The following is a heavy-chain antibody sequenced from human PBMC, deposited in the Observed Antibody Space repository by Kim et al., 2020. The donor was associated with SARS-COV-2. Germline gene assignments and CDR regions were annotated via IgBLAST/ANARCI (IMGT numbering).Heavy chain of an antibody. CDR1: GFTFSSYA. V-gene: IGHV3-23*01. CDR2: LSGSGGST. D-gene: IGHD1-26*01. CDR3: AKVAGFSGSSSLDH. J-gene: IGHJ5*02. Sequence: GGSLRLSCAASGFTFSSYAMSWVRQAPGEGLEWVSGLSGSGGSTYYTDSVKDRFTIFRDNSENALYLQMDSLRADDTAVYYCAKVAGFSGSSSLDHWGQGTLVTVSS.